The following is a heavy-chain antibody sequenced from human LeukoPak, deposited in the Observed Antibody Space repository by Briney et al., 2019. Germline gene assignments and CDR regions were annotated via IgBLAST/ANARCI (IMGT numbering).Heavy chain of an antibody. CDR1: GGTFSSYA. Sequence: GASVKVSCKASGGTFSSYAISWVRQAPGQGLEWMGGIIPIFGTANYAQKFQGRVTITADESTSTAYMELSSLRSEDTAVYYCASDPVSISSAFDYWGQGTLVTVSS. V-gene: IGHV1-69*01. J-gene: IGHJ4*02. D-gene: IGHD6-6*01. CDR2: IIPIFGTA. CDR3: ASDPVSISSAFDY.